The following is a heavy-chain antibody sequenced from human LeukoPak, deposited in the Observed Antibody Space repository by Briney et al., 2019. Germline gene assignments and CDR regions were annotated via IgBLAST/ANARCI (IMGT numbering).Heavy chain of an antibody. J-gene: IGHJ2*01. V-gene: IGHV1-8*03. CDR3: ARRQEMATMRGWYFDL. D-gene: IGHD5-24*01. CDR2: MNPNSGNT. Sequence: ASVKVSCKASGYTFTSYDINWVRQATGQGLEWMGWMNPNSGNTGYAQKFQGRVTITRNTSISTAYMELSSLRSEDTAVYYCARRQEMATMRGWYFDLWGRGTLVTVSS. CDR1: GYTFTSYD.